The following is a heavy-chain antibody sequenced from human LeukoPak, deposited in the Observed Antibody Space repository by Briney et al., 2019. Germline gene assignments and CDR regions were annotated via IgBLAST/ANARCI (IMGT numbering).Heavy chain of an antibody. V-gene: IGHV4-34*01. Sequence: SETLSLTCAVYGGSFSGYYWNWIRQPPGKGLEWIGEINHSGSTTYNPSLKSRVTISVDTSKDQFSLRLSSVTAADTAMYYCARAMNTYGSFDFWGQGTLVTVSS. CDR3: ARAMNTYGSFDF. CDR2: INHSGST. CDR1: GGSFSGYY. J-gene: IGHJ4*02. D-gene: IGHD4-17*01.